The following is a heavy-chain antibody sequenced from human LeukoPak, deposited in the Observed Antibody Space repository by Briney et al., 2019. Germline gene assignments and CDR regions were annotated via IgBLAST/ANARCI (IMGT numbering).Heavy chain of an antibody. Sequence: GGSLRLSCAASGIRFTTHWMNWVRQAPGKGLKWVASIRQDGGEKKYVDSVKGRFTISRDLAQNSLFLQMNSLRAEDTAVYYCASAYASYDFWSGYENFDFWGQGTLVTVSS. CDR2: IRQDGGEK. CDR3: ASAYASYDFWSGYENFDF. CDR1: GIRFTTHW. J-gene: IGHJ4*02. V-gene: IGHV3-7*01. D-gene: IGHD3-3*01.